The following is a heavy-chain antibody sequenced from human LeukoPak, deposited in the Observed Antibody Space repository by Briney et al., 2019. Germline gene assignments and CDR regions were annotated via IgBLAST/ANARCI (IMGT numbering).Heavy chain of an antibody. CDR3: ARRSMVTSFDY. D-gene: IGHD5-18*01. CDR2: IKSDGSIT. CDR1: GFTFSSYW. Sequence: PGGSLRLSCAASGFTFSSYWMHWVRQAPGEGLVWVSHIKSDGSITTYADSVKGRFTISRDKAKNTLYLQMNRLRAEDTAVYYCARRSMVTSFDYWGQGTLVTVSS. V-gene: IGHV3-74*01. J-gene: IGHJ4*02.